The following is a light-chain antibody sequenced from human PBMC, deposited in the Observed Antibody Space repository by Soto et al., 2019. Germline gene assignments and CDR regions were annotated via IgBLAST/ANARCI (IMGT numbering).Light chain of an antibody. J-gene: IGLJ2*01. V-gene: IGLV2-14*01. Sequence: QSVLTQPASVSGSPGQSITISCTATTSDVGDYNYVSWYQQYPGKAPKPIIYNVSNRPSGVSNRFSGSKSGDTASLTISGLQAEDEADYYCSSYTSRSSVIFGGGTK. CDR2: NVS. CDR3: SSYTSRSSVI. CDR1: TSDVGDYNY.